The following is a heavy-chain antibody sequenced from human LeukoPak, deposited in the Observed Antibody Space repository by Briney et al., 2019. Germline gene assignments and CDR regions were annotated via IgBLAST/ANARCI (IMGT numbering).Heavy chain of an antibody. D-gene: IGHD6-13*01. Sequence: GGSLRLSCAPSGFTFSSYGMNWVRQAPGKGLEWVSSISSSSAYMFYADSVKGRFTISRDNSKNTLYLQMSSLRAADTAVYYCARAIYSSSWYFDYWGQGTLVTVSS. CDR3: ARAIYSSSWYFDY. CDR1: GFTFSSYG. V-gene: IGHV3-21*01. CDR2: ISSSSAYM. J-gene: IGHJ4*02.